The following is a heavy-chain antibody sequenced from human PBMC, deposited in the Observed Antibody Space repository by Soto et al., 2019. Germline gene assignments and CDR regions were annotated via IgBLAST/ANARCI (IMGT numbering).Heavy chain of an antibody. CDR2: ISYDGITK. D-gene: IGHD3-3*01. CDR1: GYSFSNYG. J-gene: IGHJ6*02. CDR3: AKDMTRFLAWPHYFRGLDV. Sequence: QAQLVESGGGVVQPGRSLRLSCEASGYSFSNYGMHWVRQAPGKGLEWVAAISYDGITKYYSDSLKGRFTISKDNSTNTLYLEMNTLRPEDTAVYYCAKDMTRFLAWPHYFRGLDVWGQGTTVTVSS. V-gene: IGHV3-30*18.